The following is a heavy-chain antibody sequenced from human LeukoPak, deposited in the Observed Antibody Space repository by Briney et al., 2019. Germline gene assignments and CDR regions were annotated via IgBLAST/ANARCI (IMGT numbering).Heavy chain of an antibody. CDR2: ISAYNGNT. J-gene: IGHJ4*02. Sequence: ASVKVSCEPSVYTFTSYAISWVRQAPGQGPEWMGWISAYNGNTNYAQKLQGRVTITTDTSTSTAYMELRRLRSDDTAVYYCARVFSLSGGSAGGYWGQGTLVTVSS. CDR1: VYTFTSYA. D-gene: IGHD2-15*01. CDR3: ARVFSLSGGSAGGY. V-gene: IGHV1-18*01.